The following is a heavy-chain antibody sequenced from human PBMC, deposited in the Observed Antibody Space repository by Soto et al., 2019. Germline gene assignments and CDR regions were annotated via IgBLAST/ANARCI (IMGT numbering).Heavy chain of an antibody. Sequence: SETLSLTCTVSGASISGFYWSWIRKSAGKGLEWIGRIYATGTTDYNPSLKSRVMMSVDTSKKQLSLKLRSVAAADTAVYYCVRDGTKTLRDWFDPWGQGISVTVSA. J-gene: IGHJ5*02. D-gene: IGHD1-1*01. CDR1: GASISGFY. V-gene: IGHV4-4*07. CDR2: IYATGTT. CDR3: VRDGTKTLRDWFDP.